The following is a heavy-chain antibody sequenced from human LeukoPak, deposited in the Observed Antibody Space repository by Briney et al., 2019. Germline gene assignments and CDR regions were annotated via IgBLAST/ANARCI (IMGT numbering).Heavy chain of an antibody. Sequence: PSQTLSVTCTVSGGSITGYYWSWIRQSPGKGLEWIGYIYYNGNSHYNPSLQGRVAMSEDTSRNQFSLSLTSVTAADTAVYYCATNTRDGFNAYFFDSWGQGTLVTVSS. CDR1: GGSITGYY. D-gene: IGHD2/OR15-2a*01. J-gene: IGHJ4*02. CDR3: ATNTRDGFNAYFFDS. CDR2: IYYNGNS. V-gene: IGHV4-59*08.